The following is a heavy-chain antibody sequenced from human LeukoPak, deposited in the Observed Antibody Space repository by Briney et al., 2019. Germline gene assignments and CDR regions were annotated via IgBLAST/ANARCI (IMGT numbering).Heavy chain of an antibody. CDR3: ARSWYGMDV. D-gene: IGHD6-13*01. Sequence: ASVKVSCKASGYTFTGSRMQWARQAPGQGLEWMGWINPSNGDTNSEQKFQGRVTMTRDTSISTVYMELSRLTSDGTAVYYCARSWYGMDVWGQGTTVIVSS. CDR1: GYTFTGSR. J-gene: IGHJ6*02. V-gene: IGHV1-2*02. CDR2: INPSNGDT.